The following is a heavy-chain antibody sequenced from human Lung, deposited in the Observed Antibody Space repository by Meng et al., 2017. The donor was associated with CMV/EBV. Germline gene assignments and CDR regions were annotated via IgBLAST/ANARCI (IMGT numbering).Heavy chain of an antibody. Sequence: SMRLXCAVYGFSFSTYAMHWVRQAPDNVMEWVACISHEGNNAYYADSVKGRFTISRDNSKNTLYLQMNSLRLEDTTVYYCARDPSPTWYYIDYWGQGTLVTVPS. V-gene: IGHV3-30*04. CDR2: ISHEGNNA. CDR1: GFSFSTYA. CDR3: ARDPSPTWYYIDY. D-gene: IGHD2-8*02. J-gene: IGHJ4*02.